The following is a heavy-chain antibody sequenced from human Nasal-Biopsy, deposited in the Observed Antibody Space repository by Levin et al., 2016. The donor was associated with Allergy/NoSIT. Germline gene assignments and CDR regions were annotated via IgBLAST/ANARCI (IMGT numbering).Heavy chain of an antibody. CDR3: ARGNWDDYYFDY. J-gene: IGHJ4*02. Sequence: SETLSLTCTVSGDSINSADNSWNWIRQAPGKALEWIGSFYYSAGTFYNPSLKSRVTISVDTSRNQVSLRLSSVTAADTAVYYCARGNWDDYYFDYWGQGTLVTASS. V-gene: IGHV4-30-4*01. CDR1: GDSINSADNS. D-gene: IGHD1-1*01. CDR2: FYYSAGT.